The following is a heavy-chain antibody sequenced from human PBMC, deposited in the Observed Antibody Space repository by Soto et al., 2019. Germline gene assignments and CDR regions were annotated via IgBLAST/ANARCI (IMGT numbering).Heavy chain of an antibody. Sequence: GASVKVSCKASGYTFTGYYMHWVRQAPGQGLEWMGWINPNSGGTNYAQKFQGWVTMTRDTSISTAYIELSRLRSDDTAVYYCARDYCSGGSCYNPGFDYWGQGTLVTVSS. CDR2: INPNSGGT. D-gene: IGHD2-15*01. V-gene: IGHV1-2*04. CDR1: GYTFTGYY. CDR3: ARDYCSGGSCYNPGFDY. J-gene: IGHJ4*02.